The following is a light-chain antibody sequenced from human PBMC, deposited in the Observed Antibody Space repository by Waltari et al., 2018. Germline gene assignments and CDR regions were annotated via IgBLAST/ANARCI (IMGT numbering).Light chain of an antibody. CDR2: KAS. CDR1: QSISSW. J-gene: IGKJ3*01. CDR3: QQYNSYPFT. V-gene: IGKV1-5*03. Sequence: DIQMTQSPSTLSASVGYRVTITCRASQSISSWLAWYQQKPGKAPNLLIYKASSLESGVPSRFSGSGSGTEFTLTISSLQPDDFATYYCQQYNSYPFTFGPGTKVDIK.